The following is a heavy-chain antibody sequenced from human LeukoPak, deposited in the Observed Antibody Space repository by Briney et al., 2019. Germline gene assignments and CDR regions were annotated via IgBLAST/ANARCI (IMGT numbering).Heavy chain of an antibody. V-gene: IGHV3-23*01. CDR1: GFTFSSYA. CDR3: AKHDRYYYYGMDV. J-gene: IGHJ6*02. Sequence: GGSLRLSCAASGFTFSSYAMSWVRQAPGKGLEWVSAISGSGGSTYYADSVKGRLTISRDNSKNTLYLQMNSLRAEDTAVYYCAKHDRYYYYGMDVWGQGTTVTVSS. CDR2: ISGSGGST.